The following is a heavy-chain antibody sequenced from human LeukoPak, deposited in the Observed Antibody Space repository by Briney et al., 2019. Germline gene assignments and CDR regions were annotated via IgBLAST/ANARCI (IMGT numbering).Heavy chain of an antibody. Sequence: GGSLRLSCAASGFTVSSNYMSWVRQAPGKGLEWVSVIYSGGSTYYADSVKGRFTVSRDNSKNTLYLQMNSLTAEDTAVYYCAREGSVTNDYWGQGSLVTVSS. CDR2: IYSGGST. J-gene: IGHJ4*02. V-gene: IGHV3-66*01. CDR3: AREGSVTNDY. D-gene: IGHD4-17*01. CDR1: GFTVSSNY.